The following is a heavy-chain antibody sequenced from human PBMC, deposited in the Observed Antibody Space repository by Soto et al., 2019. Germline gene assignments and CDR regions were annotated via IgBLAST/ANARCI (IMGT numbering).Heavy chain of an antibody. V-gene: IGHV3-66*01. Sequence: EVQLVESGGGLVQPGGSLRLSCAASGFTVSTKYMSWVRQAPGKGLEWVSVIYSGGSTFYADSVRGRFTISRDNSKNTVNLQINSLRAEKPAVNYFAGDPWPADYWGREPLVTV. CDR1: GFTVSTKY. CDR2: IYSGGST. CDR3: AGDPWPADY. J-gene: IGHJ4*02. D-gene: IGHD3-10*01.